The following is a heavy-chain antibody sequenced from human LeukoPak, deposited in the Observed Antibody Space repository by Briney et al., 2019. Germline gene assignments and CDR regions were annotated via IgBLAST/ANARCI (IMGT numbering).Heavy chain of an antibody. D-gene: IGHD1-1*01. CDR2: IGVAGDT. J-gene: IGHJ6*02. V-gene: IGHV3-13*01. Sequence: GSLSLSCAASGFTVSNSDIHWVRQSTGGGLEWVSTIGVAGDTYYSASVKGRFTISRDNARNSLFLQMFSLKAEDTAVYYCARGPTHLYYGMDVWGPGTTVTVSS. CDR3: ARGPTHLYYGMDV. CDR1: GFTVSNSD.